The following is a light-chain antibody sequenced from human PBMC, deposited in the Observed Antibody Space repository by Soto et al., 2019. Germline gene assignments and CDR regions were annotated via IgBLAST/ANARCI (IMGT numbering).Light chain of an antibody. CDR1: QSIVTY. CDR2: AAS. CDR3: QQSYITPPWT. J-gene: IGKJ1*01. V-gene: IGKV1-39*01. Sequence: EIQMTQSPSSLSASVGDRVTITCRASQSIVTYLNWYLQKPGTAPKLLIYAASNLQSGVPSRFSGSGSGTDFTLTISNLQPEDFATYFCQQSYITPPWTVGQGTKLDIK.